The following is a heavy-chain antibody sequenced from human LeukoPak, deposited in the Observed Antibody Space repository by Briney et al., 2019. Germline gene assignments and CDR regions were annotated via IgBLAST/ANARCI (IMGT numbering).Heavy chain of an antibody. CDR3: ARDSRAYYDSSDSNN. V-gene: IGHV1-2*02. Sequence: ASVKVSCKASGYTFTGYYMHWVRQAPGQGLEWMGWINPNSGGTNYAQKFQGRVTMTRDTSISTAYMELSSLRSEDTAVYYCARDSRAYYDSSDSNNWGQGTLVTVSS. J-gene: IGHJ4*02. CDR2: INPNSGGT. D-gene: IGHD3-22*01. CDR1: GYTFTGYY.